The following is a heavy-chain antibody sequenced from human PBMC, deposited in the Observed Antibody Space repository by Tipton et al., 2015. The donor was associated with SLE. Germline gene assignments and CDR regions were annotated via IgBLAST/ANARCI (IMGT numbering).Heavy chain of an antibody. CDR1: GGSISSYY. D-gene: IGHD5-12*01. Sequence: TLSLTCTVSGGSISSYYWSWIRQPPGKGLEWIGYIYYSGSTNYNPSLKSRVTISVDTSKNQFSLKLSSVTVADTAVYYCVRVEGAYDQYYFDSWGQGTLVTVSS. CDR2: IYYSGST. CDR3: VRVEGAYDQYYFDS. V-gene: IGHV4-59*01. J-gene: IGHJ4*02.